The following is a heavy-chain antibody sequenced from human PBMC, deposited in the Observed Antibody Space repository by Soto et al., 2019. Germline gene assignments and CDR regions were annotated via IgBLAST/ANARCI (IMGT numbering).Heavy chain of an antibody. CDR2: IIPIFGTA. CDR1: GGTFSSYA. D-gene: IGHD3-22*01. Sequence: ASVNVSCKASGGTFSSYAISWVRQAPGQGLEWMGGIIPIFGTANYAQKFQGRVTITADESTSTAYMELSSLRSEDTAAYYCAREWGYYYDSSGYYLLGAFDIWGQGTMVTVSS. J-gene: IGHJ3*02. V-gene: IGHV1-69*13. CDR3: AREWGYYYDSSGYYLLGAFDI.